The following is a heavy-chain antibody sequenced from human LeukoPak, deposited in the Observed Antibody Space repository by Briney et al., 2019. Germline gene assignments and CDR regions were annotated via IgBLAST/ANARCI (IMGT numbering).Heavy chain of an antibody. CDR2: IIPIFDTA. Sequence: SVKVSCKASGGTFINYAISWVRQAPGQGLEWMGGIIPIFDTAKYAQKFQGRVTITADESTSTAYMELSSLRSEDTAVYYCARERGQLEWPNVGAFDIWGQGTMVTVSS. V-gene: IGHV1-69*13. CDR1: GGTFINYA. J-gene: IGHJ3*02. D-gene: IGHD3-3*01. CDR3: ARERGQLEWPNVGAFDI.